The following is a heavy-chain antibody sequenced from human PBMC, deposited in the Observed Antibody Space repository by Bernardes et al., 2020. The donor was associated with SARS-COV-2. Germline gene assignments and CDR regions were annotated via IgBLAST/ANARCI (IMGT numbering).Heavy chain of an antibody. CDR3: ARHAGTPAFDY. J-gene: IGHJ4*02. V-gene: IGHV4-59*08. Sequence: SETLSLTCTVSGGSISSYYWSWIRQPPGKGLEWIGYIYYSGSTNYNPSLKSRVTISVDTSKNQFSLKLSSVTAADTAVYYCARHAGTPAFDYWGQGTLVTVSS. CDR1: GGSISSYY. D-gene: IGHD1-7*01. CDR2: IYYSGST.